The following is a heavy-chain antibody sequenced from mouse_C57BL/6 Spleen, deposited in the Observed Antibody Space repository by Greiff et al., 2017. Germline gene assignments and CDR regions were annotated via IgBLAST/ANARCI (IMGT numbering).Heavy chain of an antibody. Sequence: QVQLQQPGAELVKPGASVKMSCKASGYTFTSYWITWVKQRPGQGLEWIGDIYPGSGSTNYNEKFKSKATLTVDTSSSTAYMQLSSLTSEDSAVYYCARAKGPNWDFDYWGQGTTLTVSS. D-gene: IGHD4-1*01. J-gene: IGHJ2*01. CDR1: GYTFTSYW. V-gene: IGHV1-55*01. CDR2: IYPGSGST. CDR3: ARAKGPNWDFDY.